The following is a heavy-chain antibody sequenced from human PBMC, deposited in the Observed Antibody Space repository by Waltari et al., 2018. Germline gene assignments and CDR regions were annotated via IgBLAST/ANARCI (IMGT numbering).Heavy chain of an antibody. CDR1: GLSFSSYA. CDR3: ARDYCDRTNCHGMDV. J-gene: IGHJ6*02. Sequence: QAQLVESGGGGVQPGRSLRLSCASSGLSFSSYAMHWVRQAPGKGLEWVAVMSYNGRNIYYVDSVKGRFTISRDNSKKMLYMQMNSLRTEDTAVYYCARDYCDRTNCHGMDVWGQGTTVTVS. V-gene: IGHV3-30*04. D-gene: IGHD3-22*01. CDR2: MSYNGRNI.